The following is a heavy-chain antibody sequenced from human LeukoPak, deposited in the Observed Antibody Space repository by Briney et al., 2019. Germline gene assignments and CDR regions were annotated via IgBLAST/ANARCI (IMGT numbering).Heavy chain of an antibody. D-gene: IGHD6-19*01. CDR1: GFTFSSYG. J-gene: IGHJ4*02. CDR2: VGGGGDST. Sequence: GGSLRLSCVASGFTFSSYGMTWVRQAPGKGLEWVSTVGGGGDSTYYADSAKGRFTISRDNSKNTLSLQMDSLRVEDTAVYYCAKDRVAVACTVRVFDGWGQGTLVTVSS. CDR3: AKDRVAVACTVRVFDG. V-gene: IGHV3-23*01.